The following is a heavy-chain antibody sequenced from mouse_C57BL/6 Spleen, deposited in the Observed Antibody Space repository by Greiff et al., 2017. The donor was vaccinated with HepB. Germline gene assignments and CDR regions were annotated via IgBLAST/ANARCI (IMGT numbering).Heavy chain of an antibody. V-gene: IGHV6-6*01. CDR2: IRNKANNHAT. D-gene: IGHD1-1*01. Sequence: EVQRVESGGGLVQPGGSMKLSCAASGFTFSDAWMDWVRQSPEKGLEWVAEIRNKANNHATYYAESVKGRFTISRDDSKSSVYLQMNSLRAEDTGIYYCTRLGLRRAMDYWGQGTSVTVSS. CDR1: GFTFSDAW. J-gene: IGHJ4*01. CDR3: TRLGLRRAMDY.